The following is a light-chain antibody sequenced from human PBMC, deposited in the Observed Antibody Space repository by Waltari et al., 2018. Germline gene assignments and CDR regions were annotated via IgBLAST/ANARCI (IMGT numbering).Light chain of an antibody. Sequence: DIQMTQSPSSLSASVGDRVTITCRASQSISSYLNWYQQKPGKAPKLLIYAASSLQSGVPSRFSGSGSGTDFTLTINSLQSEDFAVYYCQQYKNWPRTFGPGTKVEIK. CDR1: QSISSY. V-gene: IGKV1-39*01. CDR3: QQYKNWPRT. J-gene: IGKJ3*01. CDR2: AAS.